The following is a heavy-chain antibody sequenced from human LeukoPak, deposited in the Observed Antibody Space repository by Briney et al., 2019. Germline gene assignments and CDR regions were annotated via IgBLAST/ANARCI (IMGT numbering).Heavy chain of an antibody. CDR3: ARGMKYSTGWYYMDV. J-gene: IGHJ6*03. D-gene: IGHD6-19*01. CDR1: GFSVSSNY. CDR2: IYSGGST. V-gene: IGHV3-53*01. Sequence: GGSLRLSCAASGFSVSSNYMNWVRQAPGKGLEWVSVIYSGGSTYYADSVKGRFTISRDNSRNTLYLQMNSLRAEDTAVYYCARGMKYSTGWYYMDVWGKGTTVTISS.